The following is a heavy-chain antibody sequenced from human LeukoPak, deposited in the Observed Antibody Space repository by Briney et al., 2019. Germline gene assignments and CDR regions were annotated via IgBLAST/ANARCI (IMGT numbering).Heavy chain of an antibody. Sequence: ETLSLTCGVSGGSISSTNWWSWVRQAPGKGLEWVSVIFSGGGTYYTGSVKGRFTISRDNSKNTLYLQMNSLRAEDTAVYYCARDLDGPENYWGQGTLVTVSS. CDR2: IFSGGGT. CDR1: GGSISSTNW. V-gene: IGHV3-53*01. J-gene: IGHJ4*02. CDR3: ARDLDGPENY. D-gene: IGHD3-3*01.